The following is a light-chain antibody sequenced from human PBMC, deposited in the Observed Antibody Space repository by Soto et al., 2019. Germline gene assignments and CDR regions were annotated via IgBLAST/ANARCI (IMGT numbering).Light chain of an antibody. J-gene: IGKJ1*01. V-gene: IGKV3-15*01. Sequence: EIVMTQSPATLSVSPGERATLSCRASQSVSSNLAWYRQKPGQAPRLLIYGASTRATDVPARFSGSGSGTEFTLTISSLQSEDFAVYYCQQYYNWPPWTFGQGTKAEIK. CDR1: QSVSSN. CDR3: QQYYNWPPWT. CDR2: GAS.